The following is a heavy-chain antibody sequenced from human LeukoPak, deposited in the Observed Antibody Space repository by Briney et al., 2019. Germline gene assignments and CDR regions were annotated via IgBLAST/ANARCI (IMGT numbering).Heavy chain of an antibody. CDR1: GYSISSGYY. J-gene: IGHJ4*02. D-gene: IGHD2-2*01. CDR2: SYHSGST. Sequence: SETLSLTCAVSGYSISSGYYWGWIRQPPGKGLEWIGSSYHSGSTSYNPSLKSRVTISVDTSKNQFSLKLSSVTAADTAVYYCASPFPDYQLKDYWGQGTLVTVSS. CDR3: ASPFPDYQLKDY. V-gene: IGHV4-38-2*01.